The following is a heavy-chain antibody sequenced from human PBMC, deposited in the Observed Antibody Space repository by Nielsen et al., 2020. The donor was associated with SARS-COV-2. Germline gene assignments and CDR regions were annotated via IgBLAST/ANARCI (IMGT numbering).Heavy chain of an antibody. J-gene: IGHJ4*02. CDR1: GFAFSGYA. D-gene: IGHD5-18*01. Sequence: GGSLRLSCVGSGFAFSGYAMSWVRQAPGKELEWVAAISYDGSHKYYADSVRGRFTISRDNSKDTLFLQMNGLRRDDTSVYYCARGVETDAVMVEHWGQGNLVTVSS. V-gene: IGHV3-30*04. CDR3: ARGVETDAVMVEH. CDR2: ISYDGSHK.